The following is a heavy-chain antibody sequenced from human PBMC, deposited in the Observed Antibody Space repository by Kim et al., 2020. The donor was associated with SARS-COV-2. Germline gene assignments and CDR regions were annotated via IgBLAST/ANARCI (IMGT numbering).Heavy chain of an antibody. CDR3: VKGGGTLDD. CDR2: GSNK. Sequence: GSNKFYGDSVKGRLTISRDNAKNSLYLEMKNRRVEDTAVYYCVKGGGTLDDWGQGTRVTVSS. D-gene: IGHD3-16*01. J-gene: IGHJ4*02. V-gene: IGHV3-7*01.